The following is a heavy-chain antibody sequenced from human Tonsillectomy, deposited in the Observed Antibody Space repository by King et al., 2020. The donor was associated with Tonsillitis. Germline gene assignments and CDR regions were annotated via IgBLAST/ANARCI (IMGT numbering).Heavy chain of an antibody. CDR2: INHSGST. CDR3: ARGRTTYYYDRSGYSDAFDI. Sequence: VQLQQWGAGLLKPSETLSLTCAVYGGSFSGYYWSWIRQPPGKGLEWIGEINHSGSTNYNPSLKSRVTMSLDTSKKQFSLKVSSVTAADTAVYYCARGRTTYYYDRSGYSDAFDIWGQGTTVTVSS. J-gene: IGHJ3*02. CDR1: GGSFSGYY. D-gene: IGHD3-22*01. V-gene: IGHV4-34*01.